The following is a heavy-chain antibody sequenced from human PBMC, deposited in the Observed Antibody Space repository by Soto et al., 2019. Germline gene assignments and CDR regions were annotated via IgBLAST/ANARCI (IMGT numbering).Heavy chain of an antibody. Sequence: QVQLVQSGAAVKKPGSSVKFSCKASGGTFSSYTIFWVRQAPGQGLEWVGRIIPILGIPNYAQKFQGRVTITADKSTSTAYMELSSRRSEATAVYYCGRARRSTMGGGWGQGTLVTVSS. V-gene: IGHV1-69*02. D-gene: IGHD3-16*01. J-gene: IGHJ4*02. CDR1: GGTFSSYT. CDR2: IIPILGIP. CDR3: GRARRSTMGGG.